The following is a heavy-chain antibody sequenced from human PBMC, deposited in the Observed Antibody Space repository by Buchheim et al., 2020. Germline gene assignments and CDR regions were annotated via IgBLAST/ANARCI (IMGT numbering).Heavy chain of an antibody. CDR2: ISGGGGST. D-gene: IGHD1-26*01. V-gene: IGHV3-23*01. CDR1: GFTFITYA. Sequence: EVQLLESGGGLVQPGGSLRLSCEASGFTFITYAMSWVRQAPGKGLEWVSAISGGGGSTYYADSVMGRFTISRDNSKNTLYLQMNSLRVEDTAVYYCAKDRAQTSGSYFYWFFDLWGRGTL. CDR3: AKDRAQTSGSYFYWFFDL. J-gene: IGHJ2*01.